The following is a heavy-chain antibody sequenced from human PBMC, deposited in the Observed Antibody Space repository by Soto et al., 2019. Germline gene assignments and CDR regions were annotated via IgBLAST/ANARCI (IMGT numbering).Heavy chain of an antibody. CDR3: ARVYCRGGSCYSIDC. V-gene: IGHV1-46*03. J-gene: IGHJ4*02. CDR2: INPSGGSS. CDR1: GYTFTSYY. Sequence: QVQLVQSGAEVKKPGASVKVSCKASGYTFTSYYMHWVRQAPGQGLEWMGIINPSGGSSSYAQKFQGRVTMTRDTSRSTVYMEVSTLKSEDTGVYYCARVYCRGGSCYSIDCWGQGTLVTVSS. D-gene: IGHD2-15*01.